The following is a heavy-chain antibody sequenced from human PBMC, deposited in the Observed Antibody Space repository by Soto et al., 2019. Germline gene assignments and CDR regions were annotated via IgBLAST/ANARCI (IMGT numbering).Heavy chain of an antibody. CDR2: ISGSGGST. J-gene: IGHJ6*02. Sequence: GSLRLSCAASGFTFSSYAMSWVRQAPGKGLEWVSAISGSGGSTYYADSVKGRFTISRDNSKNTLYLQMNSLRAEDTAVYYCAKDRRRYCSSTSCPHYGMDVWGQGTTVTVSS. D-gene: IGHD2-2*01. V-gene: IGHV3-23*01. CDR1: GFTFSSYA. CDR3: AKDRRRYCSSTSCPHYGMDV.